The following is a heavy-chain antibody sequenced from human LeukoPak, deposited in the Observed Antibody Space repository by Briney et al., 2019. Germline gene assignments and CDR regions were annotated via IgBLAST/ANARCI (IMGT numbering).Heavy chain of an antibody. CDR1: GFTFSNYA. J-gene: IGHJ6*02. CDR2: LSGSGAST. Sequence: GGSLRLSCAASGFTFSNYAMYWVRQTPGKGLEWVSGLSGSGASTYYADSVKGRFTISRDNSMNTLLLQAHSLRADDTAIYYCAKDVSLTLTTDYSYGLDVWGQGTTVTVSS. D-gene: IGHD4-17*01. CDR3: AKDVSLTLTTDYSYGLDV. V-gene: IGHV3-23*01.